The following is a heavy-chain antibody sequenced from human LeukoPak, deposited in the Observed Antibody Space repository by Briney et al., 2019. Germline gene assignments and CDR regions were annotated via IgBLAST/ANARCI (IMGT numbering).Heavy chain of an antibody. CDR1: GFTFSSYA. J-gene: IGHJ4*02. V-gene: IGHV3-64*01. D-gene: IGHD2-2*01. CDR2: ISSNGGST. CDR3: ARGYCSSSSCPFDY. Sequence: GGSLRLSCAASGFTFSSYAMNWVRQAPGKGLEYVSAISSNGGSTYYANSVKGRFTISRDNSKNTLYLQMGSLRAEDMAVYYCARGYCSSSSCPFDYWGQGILVTVSS.